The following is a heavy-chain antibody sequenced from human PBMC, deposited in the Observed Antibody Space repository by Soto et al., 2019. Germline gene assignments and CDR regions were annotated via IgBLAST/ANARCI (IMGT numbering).Heavy chain of an antibody. J-gene: IGHJ3*02. Sequence: SETLSLTCSVSGGSISSSSYYWNWIRQSPGKGLEWIGSVYYSGTAYYNPSLKRRVTISVDTYNQFSLKLSSVTAADTAYYFCARRPMVGPVAEKAFDIWGQGTRVTVSS. CDR1: GGSISSSSYY. D-gene: IGHD6-19*01. CDR3: ARRPMVGPVAEKAFDI. CDR2: VYYSGTA. V-gene: IGHV4-39*01.